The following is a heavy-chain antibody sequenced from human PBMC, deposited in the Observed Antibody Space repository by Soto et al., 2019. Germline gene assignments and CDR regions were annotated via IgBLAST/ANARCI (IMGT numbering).Heavy chain of an antibody. Sequence: QLQLQESGPGLVKPSETLSLTCTVSGGSISSSSYYWGWIRQPPGKGLEWIGSIYYSGSTYYNPSLKSRVTISVDTSKNQFSLKLSSVTAADTAVYYCARHFGGYWLYYYYYGMDVWGQGTTVTVSS. J-gene: IGHJ6*02. V-gene: IGHV4-39*01. CDR1: GGSISSSSYY. D-gene: IGHD3-10*01. CDR3: ARHFGGYWLYYYYYGMDV. CDR2: IYYSGST.